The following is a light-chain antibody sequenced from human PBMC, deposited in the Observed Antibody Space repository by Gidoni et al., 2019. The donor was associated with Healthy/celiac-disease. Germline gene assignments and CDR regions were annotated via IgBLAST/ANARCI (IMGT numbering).Light chain of an antibody. Sequence: DIQMTQSPSSLSASVGDRVTITCRASQSISSYLNWYQQKPGKAPKLLIYAASSLQSGVPSRFSGSGSGTDFTLTISRLQPEDFATYYCQQSYSTLPLTFGGGTNVEIK. CDR1: QSISSY. CDR3: QQSYSTLPLT. V-gene: IGKV1-39*01. J-gene: IGKJ4*01. CDR2: AAS.